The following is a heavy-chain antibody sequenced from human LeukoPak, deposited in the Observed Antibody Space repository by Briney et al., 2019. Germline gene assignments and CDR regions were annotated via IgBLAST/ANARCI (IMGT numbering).Heavy chain of an antibody. CDR3: AANRVGAISY. D-gene: IGHD1-26*01. J-gene: IGHJ4*02. CDR1: GFTFTNAW. CDR2: IKSRTDGGTT. Sequence: GGSLRLSCAASGFTFTNAWLSWVHQAPGKGLEWVGRIKSRTDGGTTDYAAPVKGRFTISRDDSKNTLYLQMDSLKIEDTAVYYCAANRVGAISYWGQGTLVTVSS. V-gene: IGHV3-15*01.